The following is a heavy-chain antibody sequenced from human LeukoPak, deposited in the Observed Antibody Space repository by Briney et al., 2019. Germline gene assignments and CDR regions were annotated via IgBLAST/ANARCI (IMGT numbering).Heavy chain of an antibody. CDR2: INAGNGNT. Sequence: ASVTVSCKASGYTFTNYAMHWVRQAPGQRLEWMGWINAGNGNTKYSQKFQGRVTITADESTSTAYMELSSLRSEDTAVYYCARDAHYYGSGSTEDYWGQGTLVTVSS. CDR3: ARDAHYYGSGSTEDY. V-gene: IGHV1-3*01. CDR1: GYTFTNYA. D-gene: IGHD3-10*01. J-gene: IGHJ4*02.